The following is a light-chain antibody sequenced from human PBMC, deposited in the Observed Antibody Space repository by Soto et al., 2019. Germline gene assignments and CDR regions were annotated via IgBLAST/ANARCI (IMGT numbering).Light chain of an antibody. Sequence: QSVLTQSPSASGTPGQRVTISCSGRSSNIGKNTVNWYQQLPGTAPKLLMSSNNQRPSGVPDRFSGSKSGTSASLAISGLQSEDEADYYCAVWDDSLNGWVFGGGTKVTV. J-gene: IGLJ3*02. CDR3: AVWDDSLNGWV. V-gene: IGLV1-44*01. CDR2: SNN. CDR1: SSNIGKNT.